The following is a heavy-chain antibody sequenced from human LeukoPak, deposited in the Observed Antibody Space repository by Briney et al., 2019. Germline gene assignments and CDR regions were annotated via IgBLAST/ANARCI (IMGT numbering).Heavy chain of an antibody. D-gene: IGHD2-21*01. CDR1: GASFNYYY. CDR2: VYLGGST. CDR3: ARDHCDDAACYPFDR. Sequence: SETLSLTCNVSGASFNYYYWSWIRQPAGKGLEWIGRVYLGGSTSYNPSLKSRVMMSLDKANNQFSLRLSSVTAADTAIYYCARDHCDDAACYPFDRWGQGTLVTVSS. J-gene: IGHJ4*02. V-gene: IGHV4-4*07.